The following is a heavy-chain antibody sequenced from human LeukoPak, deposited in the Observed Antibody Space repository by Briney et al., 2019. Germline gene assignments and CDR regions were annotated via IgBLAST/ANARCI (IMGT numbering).Heavy chain of an antibody. V-gene: IGHV1-8*01. J-gene: IGHJ4*02. Sequence: ASVKVSCKASGYTFTSYDINWVRQATGQGLEWMGWMNPNSGNTGYAQKFQGRVTMTRNTSISTAYMELSSLRSEDTAVYYCAGNDYVWGSLPVYFDYWGQGTLVTVSS. CDR3: AGNDYVWGSLPVYFDY. CDR2: MNPNSGNT. CDR1: GYTFTSYD. D-gene: IGHD3-16*01.